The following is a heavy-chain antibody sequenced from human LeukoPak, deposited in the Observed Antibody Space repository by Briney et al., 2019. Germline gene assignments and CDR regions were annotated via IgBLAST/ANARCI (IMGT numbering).Heavy chain of an antibody. CDR3: ARALGGSGSYYYFDY. D-gene: IGHD3-10*01. CDR1: GYTFTAYY. J-gene: IGHJ4*02. V-gene: IGHV1-46*01. Sequence: ASVRVSCKASGYTFTAYYMHWVRQAPGQGLEWMGIINPSGGSTSYAQKFQGRVTMTRDTSTSTVYMELSSLRSEDTAVYYCARALGGSGSYYYFDYWGQGTLVTVSS. CDR2: INPSGGST.